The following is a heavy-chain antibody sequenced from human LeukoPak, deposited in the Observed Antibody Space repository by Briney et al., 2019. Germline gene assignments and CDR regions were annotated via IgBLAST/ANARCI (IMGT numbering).Heavy chain of an antibody. J-gene: IGHJ4*02. V-gene: IGHV3-23*01. D-gene: IGHD6-19*01. Sequence: GGSLRLSCAASGFTFVDYAMSWVRQAPGKGLDWVSAISNSGGNTYYADSVKGRFTISRDSSKNTVYLQMNSLSTEDTAVYYCARDLRGWFSIDYWGQGTLVTVSS. CDR3: ARDLRGWFSIDY. CDR1: GFTFVDYA. CDR2: ISNSGGNT.